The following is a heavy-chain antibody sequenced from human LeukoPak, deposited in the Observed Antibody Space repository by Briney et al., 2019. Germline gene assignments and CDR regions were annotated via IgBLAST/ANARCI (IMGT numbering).Heavy chain of an antibody. J-gene: IGHJ4*02. CDR3: AKGPKYQQQLVPYGY. V-gene: IGHV3-23*01. CDR1: GFTFSSYG. CDR2: ISGSGGST. Sequence: PGGTLRLSCAASGFTFSSYGMSWVRQAPGKGLEWVSAISGSGGSTYYADSVKGRFTISRDNSKNTLYLQMNSLRAEDTAVYYCAKGPKYQQQLVPYGYWGQGTLVTVSS. D-gene: IGHD6-13*01.